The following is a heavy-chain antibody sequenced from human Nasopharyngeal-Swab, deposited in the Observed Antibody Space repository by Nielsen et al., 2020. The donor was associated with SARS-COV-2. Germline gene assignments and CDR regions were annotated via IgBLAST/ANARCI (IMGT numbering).Heavy chain of an antibody. J-gene: IGHJ6*02. CDR2: ISYDGSNK. CDR1: GFTFSSYA. V-gene: IGHV3-30-3*01. D-gene: IGHD6-13*01. CDR3: ATDIAAAGPAGYGMDV. Sequence: GESLKISCAASGFTFSSYAMHWVRQAPGKGLEWVAVISYDGSNKYYADSVKGRFTISRDNSKNTLYLQMNSLRAEDTAVYYCATDIAAAGPAGYGMDVWGQGTTVTVSS.